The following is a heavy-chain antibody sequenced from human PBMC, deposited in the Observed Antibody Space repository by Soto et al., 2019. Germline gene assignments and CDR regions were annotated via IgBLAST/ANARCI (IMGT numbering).Heavy chain of an antibody. J-gene: IGHJ6*02. CDR1: GFTFSSYA. D-gene: IGHD2-15*01. V-gene: IGHV3-23*01. CDR3: ANPRIGYCSGGSCPYYYYGMDV. Sequence: VQLLESGGGLVQPGGSLRLSCAASGFTFSSYAMSWVRQAPGKGLEWVSAISGSGGSTYYADSVKGRFTISRDNSKNTLYLQMNSLRAEDTAVYYCANPRIGYCSGGSCPYYYYGMDVWGQGTTVTVSS. CDR2: ISGSGGST.